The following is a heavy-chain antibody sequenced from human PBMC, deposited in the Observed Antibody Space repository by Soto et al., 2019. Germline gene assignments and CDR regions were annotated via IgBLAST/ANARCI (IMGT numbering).Heavy chain of an antibody. D-gene: IGHD3-9*01. CDR1: GGTFSSYA. CDR3: ARDWLDYYYGMDV. Sequence: SVKVSCKXSGGTFSSYAISWVRQAPGQGLEWMGGIIPIFGTANYAQKFQGRVTITADESTSTAYMELSSLRSEDTAVYYCARDWLDYYYGMDVWGQGTTVTVSS. J-gene: IGHJ6*02. CDR2: IIPIFGTA. V-gene: IGHV1-69*13.